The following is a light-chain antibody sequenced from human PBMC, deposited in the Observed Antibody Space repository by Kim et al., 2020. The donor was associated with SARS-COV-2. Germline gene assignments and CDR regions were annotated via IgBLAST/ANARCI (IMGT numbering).Light chain of an antibody. Sequence: SITLSCTGTSSDVGGYNYVSWYQQHPGKAPKLMIYDVSNRPSGVSNRFSGSKSGNTASLTISGLQAEDEADYYCSSYTSSSTLYVVFGGGTQLTVL. J-gene: IGLJ2*01. CDR2: DVS. V-gene: IGLV2-14*03. CDR3: SSYTSSSTLYVV. CDR1: SSDVGGYNY.